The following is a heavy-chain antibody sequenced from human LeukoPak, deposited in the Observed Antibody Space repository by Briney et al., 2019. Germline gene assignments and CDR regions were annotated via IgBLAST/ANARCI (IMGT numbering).Heavy chain of an antibody. CDR3: AAKGNGYSEIYVFAH. Sequence: GGSLRLSCAASGSPVSVNYMSWVRQAPGKGLEWVSVLYSSGGTKYADSVKGRFTISRDSSDNTLHLQMNSLRAEDTAVYYCAAKGNGYSEIYVFAHWGQGTLVTVSS. CDR2: LYSSGGT. CDR1: GSPVSVNY. V-gene: IGHV3-66*01. D-gene: IGHD3-16*01. J-gene: IGHJ4*02.